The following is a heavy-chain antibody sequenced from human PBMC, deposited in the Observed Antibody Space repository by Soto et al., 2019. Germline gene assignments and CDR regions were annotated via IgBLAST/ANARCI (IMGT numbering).Heavy chain of an antibody. CDR1: GGSFSGYY. Sequence: QVQLQQWGAGLLKPSATLSLTCAVYGGSFSGYYWSWIRQPPGKGLEWIGEINHSGSTNYNPSLXSRVTISVDTXXNXFXXKLSSVTAADTAVDYCARKREIVVVTATNRGMFDYWGQGTLVTVSS. V-gene: IGHV4-34*01. CDR2: INHSGST. J-gene: IGHJ4*02. CDR3: ARKREIVVVTATNRGMFDY. D-gene: IGHD2-21*02.